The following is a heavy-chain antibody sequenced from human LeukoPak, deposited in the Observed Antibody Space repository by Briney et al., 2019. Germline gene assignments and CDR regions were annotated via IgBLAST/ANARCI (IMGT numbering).Heavy chain of an antibody. V-gene: IGHV3-23*01. Sequence: GGSLRLSCAASGFTFSSYAMSWVRQAPGKGLEWVSAINGSGGSTYYADSVKGRFTISRDNSKNTLYLQMNSLRAEDTAVYYCAKETPLGYCSGGSCYPDYWGQGTLVTVSS. CDR3: AKETPLGYCSGGSCYPDY. D-gene: IGHD2-15*01. J-gene: IGHJ4*02. CDR2: INGSGGST. CDR1: GFTFSSYA.